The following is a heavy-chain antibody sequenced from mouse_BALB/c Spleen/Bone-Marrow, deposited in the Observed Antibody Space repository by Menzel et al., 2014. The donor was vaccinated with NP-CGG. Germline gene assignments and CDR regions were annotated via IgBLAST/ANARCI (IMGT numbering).Heavy chain of an antibody. J-gene: IGHJ4*01. D-gene: IGHD2-1*01. CDR2: ISVGGSYS. V-gene: IGHV5-9-2*01. Sequence: EVKLMESGGGLVKPGGSLKLSCAATGFTFNRYVMSWVRQTPEKRLEWVASISVGGSYSYYPDSVKGRFTISRDNAKNSLYLQMSSLRSEDTAMFYCARRGYGNRGYYAMDYWGQGTSVTVSS. CDR3: ARRGYGNRGYYAMDY. CDR1: GFTFNRYV.